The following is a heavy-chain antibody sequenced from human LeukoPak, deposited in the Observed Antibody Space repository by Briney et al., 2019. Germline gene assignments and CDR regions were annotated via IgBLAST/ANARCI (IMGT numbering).Heavy chain of an antibody. V-gene: IGHV4-59*01. D-gene: IGHD2-21*02. J-gene: IGHJ3*01. Sequence: SETLSLTCTVSGVSMSSYYWSWIRQPPGKGLEWIGYIYYSGSNKYNPSLKSRVAISIDTSKNQFSLKLNSVTTADTAVYYCGGFLPFPWGGDCGGVFDLGAKGTLAPFFS. CDR1: GVSMSSYY. CDR3: GGFLPFPWGGDCGGVFDL. CDR2: IYYSGSN.